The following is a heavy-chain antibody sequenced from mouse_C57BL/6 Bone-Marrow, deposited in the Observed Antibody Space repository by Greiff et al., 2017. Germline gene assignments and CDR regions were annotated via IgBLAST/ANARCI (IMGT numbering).Heavy chain of an antibody. Sequence: VKLMESGAELVRPGASVTLSCKASGYTFTDYEMHWVKQTPVHGLEWIGAIDPETGGTAYNQKFKGKDILTADKSSSTAYMELRSLPSEDSAVYYCTILSGFAYWGQGTLVTVSA. CDR1: GYTFTDYE. CDR3: TILSGFAY. J-gene: IGHJ3*01. V-gene: IGHV1-15*01. CDR2: IDPETGGT.